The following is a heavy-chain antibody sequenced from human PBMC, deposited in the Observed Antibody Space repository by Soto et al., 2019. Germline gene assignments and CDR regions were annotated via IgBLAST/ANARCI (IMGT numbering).Heavy chain of an antibody. V-gene: IGHV4-38-2*01. J-gene: IGHJ5*02. CDR3: GREDRVVEEGRWVDP. CDR2: VHHSGST. D-gene: IGHD2-15*01. CDR1: GYSISRGYH. Sequence: PSETLSLTCAVSGYSISRGYHWCWIRQPPGNGLECLGSVHHSGSTYYIPSLKSRLTISVDKCKYPCSLYLTSFTAVNTSWYYYGREDRVVEEGRWVDPLGQGTLVTRSS.